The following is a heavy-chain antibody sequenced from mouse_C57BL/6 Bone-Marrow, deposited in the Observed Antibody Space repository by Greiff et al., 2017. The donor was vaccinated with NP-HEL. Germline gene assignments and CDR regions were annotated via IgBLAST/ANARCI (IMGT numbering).Heavy chain of an antibody. D-gene: IGHD1-1*01. V-gene: IGHV1-7*01. J-gene: IGHJ1*03. Sequence: QVQLQQSGAELAKPGASVKLSCKASGYTFTSYWMHWVKQRPGQGLEWIGYINPSSGYTKYNQKFKDKATLTADKSSSTAYMQLSSLTYEDSAVYYCASSDYYGRSYEGYWYFDVWGTGTTVTVSS. CDR2: INPSSGYT. CDR1: GYTFTSYW. CDR3: ASSDYYGRSYEGYWYFDV.